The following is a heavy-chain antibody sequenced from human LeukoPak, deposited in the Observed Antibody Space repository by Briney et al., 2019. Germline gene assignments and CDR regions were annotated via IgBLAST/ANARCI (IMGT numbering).Heavy chain of an antibody. V-gene: IGHV5-51*01. CDR3: ARGYCSSTSCYRFDY. Sequence: GESLKISCKGSGYSFTSYWIGWVRQMPGKGLEWMGIIYPGDSDTRYSPSFQGQVTISADKSISTAYLQWSSLKASDTAMYYCARGYCSSTSCYRFDYWGQGTLVTVSS. CDR2: IYPGDSDT. CDR1: GYSFTSYW. J-gene: IGHJ4*02. D-gene: IGHD2-2*01.